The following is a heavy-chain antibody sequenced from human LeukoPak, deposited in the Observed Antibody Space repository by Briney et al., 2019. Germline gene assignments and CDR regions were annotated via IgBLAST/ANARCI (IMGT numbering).Heavy chain of an antibody. Sequence: GGSLRLSCAASGFTFSSYSMNWVRQAPGKGLEWVSSISSSSSYIYYADSVKGRFTISRDNAKNSLYLRMNSLRAEDTAVYYCARDSTVTAFDYWGQGTLVTVSS. V-gene: IGHV3-21*01. J-gene: IGHJ4*02. CDR3: ARDSTVTAFDY. D-gene: IGHD4-17*01. CDR2: ISSSSSYI. CDR1: GFTFSSYS.